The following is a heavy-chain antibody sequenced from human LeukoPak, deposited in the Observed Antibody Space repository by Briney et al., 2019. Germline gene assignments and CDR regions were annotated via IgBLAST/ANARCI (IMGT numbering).Heavy chain of an antibody. D-gene: IGHD6-13*01. Sequence: GASVKVSCKASGYTFTGYYMHWVRQAPGQGLEWMGWINPNSGGTNYAQKFQGRVTMTRGTSISTACMELSRLRSDDTAEYYCARGAAGSLNWFDPWGQGTLVTVSS. CDR3: ARGAAGSLNWFDP. CDR1: GYTFTGYY. V-gene: IGHV1-2*02. J-gene: IGHJ5*02. CDR2: INPNSGGT.